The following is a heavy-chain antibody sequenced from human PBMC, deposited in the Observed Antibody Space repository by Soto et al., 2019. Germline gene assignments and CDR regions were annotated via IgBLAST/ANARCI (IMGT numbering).Heavy chain of an antibody. D-gene: IGHD1-1*01. CDR2: IKQDGSEK. Sequence: PGGSLRLSCAASGFTFSSYWMSWVRQAPGKGLEWVANIKQDGSEKYYVDSVKGRFTISRDNAKNSLYLQMNSLRAEDTAVYYCARGDWNDGYYYYGMDVWSQGTTVTVSS. CDR1: GFTFSSYW. J-gene: IGHJ6*02. V-gene: IGHV3-7*05. CDR3: ARGDWNDGYYYYGMDV.